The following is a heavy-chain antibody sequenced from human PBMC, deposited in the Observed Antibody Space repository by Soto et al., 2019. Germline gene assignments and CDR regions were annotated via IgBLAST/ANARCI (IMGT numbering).Heavy chain of an antibody. D-gene: IGHD2-8*02. J-gene: IGHJ4*02. CDR2: ISAYNGNT. V-gene: IGHV1-18*04. Sequence: GPSVKVSCKASGYTFTSYGSSWVLQSPGQGLEWMGWISAYNGNTNYAQKLQGRVTMTTDTSTSTAYMELRSLRSDDTAVYYCARVPRGTTGPYFDYWGQGTLVTVSS. CDR1: GYTFTSYG. CDR3: ARVPRGTTGPYFDY.